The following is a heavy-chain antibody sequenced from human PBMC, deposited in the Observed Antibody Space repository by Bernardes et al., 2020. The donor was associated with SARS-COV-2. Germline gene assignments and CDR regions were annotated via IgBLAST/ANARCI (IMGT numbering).Heavy chain of an antibody. CDR3: ARRRIGVTLWFDT. J-gene: IGHJ5*02. V-gene: IGHV4-34*12. CDR2: VIDTGSA. D-gene: IGHD6-19*01. Sequence: SEPLSVRCDVKGGCFEGYFWSWIQQSPAKGLEFIGEVIDTGSANYNPSLKRRVILSADKSKRQFSLSLTSLTAADTGLYYCARRRIGVTLWFDTWGQGIRVTVSS. CDR1: GGCFEGYF.